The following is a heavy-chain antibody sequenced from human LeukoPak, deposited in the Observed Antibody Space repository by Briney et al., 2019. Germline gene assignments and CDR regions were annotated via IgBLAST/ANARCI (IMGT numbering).Heavy chain of an antibody. CDR1: GSIFSSCW. D-gene: IGHD3/OR15-3a*01. V-gene: IGHV3-7*01. J-gene: IGHJ4*02. Sequence: GGSLRLSCAASGSIFSSCWMGWVRQAPGKGLEWVANIKQDGSEIYYVDSVKGRSTISRDNAKNSLYLQMNSLRAEDTAVYYCARDEDWREISWGQGTLVTVSS. CDR3: ARDEDWREIS. CDR2: IKQDGSEI.